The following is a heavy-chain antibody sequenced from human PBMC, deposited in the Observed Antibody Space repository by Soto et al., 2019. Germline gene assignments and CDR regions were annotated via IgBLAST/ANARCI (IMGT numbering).Heavy chain of an antibody. V-gene: IGHV4-59*01. J-gene: IGHJ6*03. D-gene: IGHD3-3*01. Sequence: SETLSLTCTVSGDSISSSYWNWIRQAPWKGLEWIGYIDDTGSTNYNPSLKSLVTLSVDPSNNQYSLKLSSVTAADTAVYYCARGVLEWLLRDSYYYYMDVWGKGTTVTVSS. CDR2: IDDTGST. CDR1: GDSISSSY. CDR3: ARGVLEWLLRDSYYYYMDV.